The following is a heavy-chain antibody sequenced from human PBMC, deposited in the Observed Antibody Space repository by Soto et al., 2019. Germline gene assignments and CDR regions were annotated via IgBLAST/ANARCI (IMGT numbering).Heavy chain of an antibody. Sequence: ASVNVSCKASGYTFTSYGISWVRQAPGQGLEWMGWISAYNGNTNYAQHLQGRVSMTTDTSTRKAYMDLRSLRSDDTAVYYCERVQVIKTFEVYSMYYSGMDVGGQGTTVTVS. V-gene: IGHV1-18*01. CDR1: GYTFTSYG. J-gene: IGHJ6*02. CDR3: ERVQVIKTFEVYSMYYSGMDV. CDR2: ISAYNGNT. D-gene: IGHD3-9*01.